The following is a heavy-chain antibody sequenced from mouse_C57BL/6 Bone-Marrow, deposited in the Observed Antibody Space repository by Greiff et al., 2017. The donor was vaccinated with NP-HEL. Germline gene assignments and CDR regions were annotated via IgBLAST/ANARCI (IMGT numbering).Heavy chain of an antibody. V-gene: IGHV1-52*01. CDR2: IDPSDSET. CDR1: GYTFTSYW. J-gene: IGHJ2*01. CDR3: ARTFRYEYLFDY. D-gene: IGHD5-1*01. Sequence: QVQLQQPGAELVRPGSSVKLSCKASGYTFTSYWMHWVKQRPIQGLEWIGNIDPSDSETHYNQKFKDKATLTVDKSSSTAYMQLSSLTSEDSAVYYCARTFRYEYLFDYWGQGTTLTVSS.